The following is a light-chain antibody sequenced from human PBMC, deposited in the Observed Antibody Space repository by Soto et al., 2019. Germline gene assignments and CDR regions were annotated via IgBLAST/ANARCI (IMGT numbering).Light chain of an antibody. CDR1: QSIRSY. J-gene: IGKJ2*01. CDR2: ATS. CDR3: QKSYNTPYT. V-gene: IGKV1-39*01. Sequence: DIQMTQSPSSLSASVGDRVTITCRASQSIRSYLNWYQQKPGKAPKLLIYATSSLQSGVPSRFSRSGSGTDFTLTISSLQPEDFATYYCQKSYNTPYTFGQGTKLEIK.